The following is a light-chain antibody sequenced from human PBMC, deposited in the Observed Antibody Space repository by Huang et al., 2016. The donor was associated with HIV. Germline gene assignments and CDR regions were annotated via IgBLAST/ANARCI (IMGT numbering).Light chain of an antibody. J-gene: IGKJ5*01. CDR2: ATS. CDR3: QQYYITPPIA. Sequence: DIQMTQSPSSLSASVGDRVTITCRASQDISNSLAWYQQKPGKAPKLLLFATSRLEGGVPSRCSGGGSGTDYTLTISSLQPEDFATYYCQQYYITPPIAFGQGTRLEI. V-gene: IGKV1-NL1*01. CDR1: QDISNS.